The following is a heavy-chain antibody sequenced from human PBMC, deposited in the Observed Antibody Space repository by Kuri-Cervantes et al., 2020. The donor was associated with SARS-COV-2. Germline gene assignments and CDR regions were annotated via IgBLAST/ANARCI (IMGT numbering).Heavy chain of an antibody. CDR1: GFTFSSYG. CDR3: AKGHGSGWLGDNNWFDP. D-gene: IGHD6-19*01. J-gene: IGHJ5*02. V-gene: IGHV3-33*06. Sequence: GGSLRLSCAASGFTFSSYGMHWVRQAPGKGLEWVAVIWYDGSNKYYADSVKGRSTISRDNSKNTLYLQMNSLRAEDTAVYYCAKGHGSGWLGDNNWFDPWGQGTLVTVSS. CDR2: IWYDGSNK.